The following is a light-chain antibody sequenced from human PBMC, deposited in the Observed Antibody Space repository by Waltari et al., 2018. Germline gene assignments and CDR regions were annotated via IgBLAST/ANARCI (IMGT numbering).Light chain of an antibody. CDR3: SSYTGGSTLLV. V-gene: IGLV2-14*01. Sequence: QSALTQPASVSGSPGPSITISCTGTTSDIGNHDYVSWYHQHPGKAPKLLIYEGTTRPSGVSTRFSGSKSGSTASLTISGLQADDEAHYYCSSYTGGSTLLVFGGGTDLTVL. CDR1: TSDIGNHDY. J-gene: IGLJ2*01. CDR2: EGT.